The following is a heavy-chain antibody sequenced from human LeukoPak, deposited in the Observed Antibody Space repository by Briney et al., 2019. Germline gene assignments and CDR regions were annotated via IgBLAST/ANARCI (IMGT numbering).Heavy chain of an antibody. D-gene: IGHD6-6*01. Sequence: SETLSLTCTVSGGSISSYYWSWIRQPPGKGLEWIGYIYYSGSTGYNPSLKSRVTISVDTSKNQFSLKLSSVTAADTAVYYCARDRPYGIAARYYNWFDPWGQGTLVTVSS. CDR1: GGSISSYY. CDR2: IYYSGST. J-gene: IGHJ5*02. CDR3: ARDRPYGIAARYYNWFDP. V-gene: IGHV4-59*01.